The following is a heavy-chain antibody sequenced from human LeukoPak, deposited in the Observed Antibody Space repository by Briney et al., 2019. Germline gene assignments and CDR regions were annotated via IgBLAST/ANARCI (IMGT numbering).Heavy chain of an antibody. V-gene: IGHV4/OR15-8*02. CDR2: THRSGDT. J-gene: IGHJ4*02. CDR1: GVSISSDNW. D-gene: IGHD3-10*01. CDR3: ATRHHSRTYMVPLDS. Sequence: SETLSLTCAVYGVSISSDNWWTWVRQPPGKGLEWIGETHRSGDTKYNPSLNGRVTISMDNSKNQLSLNLISVTAADTAIYFCATRHHSRTYMVPLDSWGQGTLVTVSS.